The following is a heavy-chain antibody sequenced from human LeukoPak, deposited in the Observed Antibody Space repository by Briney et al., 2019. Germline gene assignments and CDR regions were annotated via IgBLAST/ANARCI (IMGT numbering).Heavy chain of an antibody. J-gene: IGHJ4*02. V-gene: IGHV1-24*01. CDR1: GYTFTGYY. CDR2: FDPEDGET. CDR3: ARDLGSRDGYNPPNLFDN. Sequence: ASVKVSCKASGYTFTGYYMHWVRQAPGKGLEWMGGFDPEDGETIYAQKFQGRVTMTEDTSTDTAYMELSSLRSEDTAVYYCARDLGSRDGYNPPNLFDNWGQGTLVTVSS. D-gene: IGHD5-24*01.